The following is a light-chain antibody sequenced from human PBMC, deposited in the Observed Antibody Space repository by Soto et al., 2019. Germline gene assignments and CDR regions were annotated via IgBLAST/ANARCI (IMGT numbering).Light chain of an antibody. Sequence: DIQMTQSPSTLSASVGDRVTITCRASQSINSWLAWYQQKPGKAPNLLIYKASNLQSGVPSRFSGSGSGTEFTLTISSLQPDDFATYSCQQYNSYPITFGQGTRLEIK. CDR1: QSINSW. J-gene: IGKJ5*01. CDR3: QQYNSYPIT. V-gene: IGKV1-5*03. CDR2: KAS.